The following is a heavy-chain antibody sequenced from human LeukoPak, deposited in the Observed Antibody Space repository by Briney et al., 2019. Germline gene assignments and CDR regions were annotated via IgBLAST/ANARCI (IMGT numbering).Heavy chain of an antibody. CDR1: GFTFSRDW. V-gene: IGHV3-74*01. D-gene: IGHD1-26*01. CDR3: AREYWESF. CDR2: INTDGSNI. Sequence: PGGSLRLSCAASGFTFSRDWMHWVCQAPGKGLVWVSRINTDGSNIVYADSVKGRFTISRDNAKNTLYLQMNSLRVEDTAVYYCAREYWESFWGQGTLVTVSS. J-gene: IGHJ4*02.